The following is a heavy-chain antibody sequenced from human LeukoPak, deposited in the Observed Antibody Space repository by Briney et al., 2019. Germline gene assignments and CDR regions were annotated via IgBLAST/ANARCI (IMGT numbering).Heavy chain of an antibody. D-gene: IGHD3-3*01. V-gene: IGHV3-23*01. Sequence: PGGSLRLSCAASGFTFSSYAMSWVRQAPGKGLEWVSAISGSGGSTYYADSVKGRFTISRDNSKNTLYLQMNSLRAEDTAVYYCAKSRDFWSGSNNWFDAWGQGTLVIVSS. CDR2: ISGSGGST. J-gene: IGHJ5*02. CDR1: GFTFSSYA. CDR3: AKSRDFWSGSNNWFDA.